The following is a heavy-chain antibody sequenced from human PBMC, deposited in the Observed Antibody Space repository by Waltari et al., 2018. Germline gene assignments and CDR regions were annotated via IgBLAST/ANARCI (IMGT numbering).Heavy chain of an antibody. CDR2: VSGDDENT. J-gene: IGHJ6*02. Sequence: VKLVQSGGEVKKPGASVKVSCKASGYTFISNGISWVRQAPGQGLEWVGWVSGDDENTKYAQKVQGRVSLTADTATNTAYMELTSLTADDTAVYYCAHSDYRSSWYTMDVWGQGTTVSVSS. CDR1: GYTFISNG. D-gene: IGHD6-13*01. CDR3: AHSDYRSSWYTMDV. V-gene: IGHV1-18*01.